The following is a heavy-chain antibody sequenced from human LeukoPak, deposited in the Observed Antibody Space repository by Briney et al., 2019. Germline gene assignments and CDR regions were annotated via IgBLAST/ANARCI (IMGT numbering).Heavy chain of an antibody. J-gene: IGHJ4*02. V-gene: IGHV3-74*01. CDR3: KTLVPAG. D-gene: IGHD2-2*01. CDR1: GFTFSNSW. CDR2: INPDGSVT. Sequence: GGSLRLSCAASGFTFSNSWMYWVRQAPGEGLVWVSRINPDGSVTAYADSVKGRFTISRDNAKNTFYLQMNSLRAEDTAVHYCKTLVPAGWGQGTLVTVSS.